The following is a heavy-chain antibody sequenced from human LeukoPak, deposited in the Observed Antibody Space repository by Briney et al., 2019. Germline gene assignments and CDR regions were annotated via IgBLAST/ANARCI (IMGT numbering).Heavy chain of an antibody. CDR3: ARDGGYCSGVTCYPFLDY. J-gene: IGHJ4*02. Sequence: SETLSLTCAVSSYSISSVYYWGWIRPPPGKGLEWIGSISHSGSTYYNPSLKSRVTISVDTSKNQFSLKLSSVTAADTAAYYCARDGGYCSGVTCYPFLDYWGQGTLVTVSS. D-gene: IGHD2-15*01. V-gene: IGHV4-38-2*02. CDR2: ISHSGST. CDR1: SYSISSVYY.